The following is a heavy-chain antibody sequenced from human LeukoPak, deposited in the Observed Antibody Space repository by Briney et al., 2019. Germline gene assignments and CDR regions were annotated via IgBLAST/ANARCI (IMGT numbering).Heavy chain of an antibody. Sequence: PGGSLRLSCAASGFTFSDYHMGWIRQAPGKGLEWVSVMYIGGSTYYADSVRGRFTTSRDNSKNTLHLQMDSLRAEDTAVYYCAKDSDVYGIESPDALHIWGQGTMVTVSS. CDR2: MYIGGST. CDR1: GFTFSDYH. D-gene: IGHD2-8*01. CDR3: AKDSDVYGIESPDALHI. V-gene: IGHV3-66*01. J-gene: IGHJ3*02.